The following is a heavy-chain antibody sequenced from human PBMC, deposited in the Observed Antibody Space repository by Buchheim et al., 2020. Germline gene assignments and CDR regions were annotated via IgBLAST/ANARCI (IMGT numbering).Heavy chain of an antibody. V-gene: IGHV4-39*01. Sequence: QLQLQESGPGLVKPSETLSLTCTVSGGSISSSSYYWGWIRQPPGKGLEWIGSIYYSGSTYYNPSLKSRVTISVDTSKNQFSLKLSSVTAADTAVYYCARLGTEYYYYYYMDVWGKGTT. CDR3: ARLGTEYYYYYYMDV. CDR2: IYYSGST. J-gene: IGHJ6*03. CDR1: GGSISSSSYY.